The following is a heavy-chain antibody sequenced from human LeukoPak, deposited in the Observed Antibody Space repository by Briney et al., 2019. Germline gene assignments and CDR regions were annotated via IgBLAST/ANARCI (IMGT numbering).Heavy chain of an antibody. CDR2: TYTSGTT. D-gene: IGHD3-22*01. V-gene: IGHV4-4*07. CDR1: GGSISSYY. J-gene: IGHJ4*02. CDR3: ARANHDGSDY. Sequence: SETLSLTCTVSGGSISSYYWSSIRQPAGKGLELIGRTYTSGTTNYNPSLKSRITMSLDTYKNQFSLKMRSVTAADTAVYYCARANHDGSDYWGQGTLVTVSS.